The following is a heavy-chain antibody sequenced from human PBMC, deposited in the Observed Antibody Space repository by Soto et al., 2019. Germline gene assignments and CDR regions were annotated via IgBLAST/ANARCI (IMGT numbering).Heavy chain of an antibody. J-gene: IGHJ6*02. D-gene: IGHD6-19*01. V-gene: IGHV3-33*06. CDR2: RRFAGSNK. CDR1: GFTFRTYA. CDR3: AKDPLGGWEHYYYCYGMDV. Sequence: QLVESGGGVVQPGRSLTLSCAASGFTFRTYAMRWVRQAPGKGLEWVAVRRFAGSNKYYADSVKGRFTISRDNSKNTLSLQMNSLRTEDTAVYYCAKDPLGGWEHYYYCYGMDVWGQGTTVTVS.